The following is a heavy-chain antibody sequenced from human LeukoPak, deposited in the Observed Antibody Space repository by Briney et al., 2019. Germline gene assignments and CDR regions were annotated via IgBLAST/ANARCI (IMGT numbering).Heavy chain of an antibody. D-gene: IGHD3-10*01. Sequence: PGRSLRLSCAASGFTFSSYAMHWVRQAPGKGLEWVAVISYDGSNKYYADSVKGRFTISRDNSKNTLYLQMNSLRAEDTAVYYCARESITMVRGVIITSLDYWGQGTLVTVSS. CDR2: ISYDGSNK. CDR1: GFTFSSYA. V-gene: IGHV3-30-3*01. CDR3: ARESITMVRGVIITSLDY. J-gene: IGHJ4*02.